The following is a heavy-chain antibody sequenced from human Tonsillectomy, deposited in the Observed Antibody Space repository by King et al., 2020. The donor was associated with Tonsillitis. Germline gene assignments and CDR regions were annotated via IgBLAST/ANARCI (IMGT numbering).Heavy chain of an antibody. Sequence: QLQESGPGLVKPSETLSLTCTVSGGSISSSDYYWGWIRQPPGKGLEWIGSIYYSGSTYYNPSLKSRVTISVDTSKNQFPLKLSSVTAADTAVFYCARQEPASAYCISTTCYDWFDPWGQGTLVTVSS. CDR1: GGSISSSDYY. J-gene: IGHJ5*02. D-gene: IGHD2-2*01. CDR3: ARQEPASAYCISTTCYDWFDP. CDR2: IYYSGST. V-gene: IGHV4-39*01.